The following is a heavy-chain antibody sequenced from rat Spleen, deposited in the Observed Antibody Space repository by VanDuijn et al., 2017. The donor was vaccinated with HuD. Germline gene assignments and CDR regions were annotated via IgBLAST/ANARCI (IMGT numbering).Heavy chain of an antibody. CDR3: ARPGAY. J-gene: IGHJ2*01. D-gene: IGHD4-3*01. CDR2: ISTSGGST. V-gene: IGHV5-25*01. Sequence: EVQLVESGGGLVQPGRSLKLSCAASGFTFSNYDMAWVRQAPTKGLEWVASISTSGGSTYYRDSVKGRFTVSRDNAKSTLYLQMDSLRSEDTATYYWARPGAYWGQGVMVTVSS. CDR1: GFTFSNYD.